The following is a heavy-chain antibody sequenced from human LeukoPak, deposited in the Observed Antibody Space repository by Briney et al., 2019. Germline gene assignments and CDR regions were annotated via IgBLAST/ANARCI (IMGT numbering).Heavy chain of an antibody. J-gene: IGHJ4*02. D-gene: IGHD6-13*01. V-gene: IGHV1-8*01. CDR1: GYTFTSYD. CDR3: ARATLGPGIAAAGHY. Sequence: ASVKVSCKASGYTFTSYDINWVRQATGQGLEWMGWMNPNNGNTGYAQKFQGIVTMTRNTSISTPYMELSSLRSEDTAVYYCARATLGPGIAAAGHYWGQGTLVTVSS. CDR2: MNPNNGNT.